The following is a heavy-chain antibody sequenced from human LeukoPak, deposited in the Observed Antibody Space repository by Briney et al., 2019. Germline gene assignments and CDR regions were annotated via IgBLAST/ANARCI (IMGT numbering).Heavy chain of an antibody. CDR2: IYSGGST. Sequence: AESLTLSCAASGFTVSSNYMSWVRQPPGKGLEWVSVIYSGGSTYYADSVKGRFTISKDNSKNTLYLEMNSLRGEDTAVYYCARDPWQQLDYYYYGMDVWGQGTTVTVSS. CDR3: ARDPWQQLDYYYYGMDV. J-gene: IGHJ6*02. V-gene: IGHV3-53*01. CDR1: GFTVSSNY. D-gene: IGHD6-13*01.